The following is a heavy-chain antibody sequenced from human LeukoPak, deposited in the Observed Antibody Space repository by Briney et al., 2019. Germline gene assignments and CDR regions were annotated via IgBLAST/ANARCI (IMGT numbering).Heavy chain of an antibody. V-gene: IGHV3-53*01. D-gene: IGHD6-13*01. Sequence: PGGSLRLSCAASGFTVSSNSMTWVRQAPGKGLEWVSVIYSGGSTYYADSVKGRFTISRDNSKNTLYLQMNSLRAEDTAVYYCAKLRSSWSVDYWGQGTLVTVSS. CDR1: GFTVSSNS. J-gene: IGHJ4*02. CDR2: IYSGGST. CDR3: AKLRSSWSVDY.